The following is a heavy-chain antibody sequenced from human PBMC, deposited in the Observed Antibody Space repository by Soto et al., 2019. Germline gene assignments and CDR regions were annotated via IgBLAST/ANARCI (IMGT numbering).Heavy chain of an antibody. V-gene: IGHV5-10-1*01. Sequence: GESLKISCKGSGYSFTIYWISWVRQMPGKGLEWMGRIDPSDSYTNYSPSFQGHVTISADKSISTAYLQWSSLKASDTAMYYCARGYSSSSIRVVAVGMGVRGQGTTVTVS. CDR2: IDPSDSYT. CDR3: ARGYSSSSIRVVAVGMGV. J-gene: IGHJ6*02. D-gene: IGHD6-6*01. CDR1: GYSFTIYW.